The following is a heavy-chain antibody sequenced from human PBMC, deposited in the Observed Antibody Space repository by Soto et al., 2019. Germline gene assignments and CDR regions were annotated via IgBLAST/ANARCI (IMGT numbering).Heavy chain of an antibody. J-gene: IGHJ4*02. CDR3: AAGGGLPRYY. Sequence: QLQLQESGSGLVKPSQTLSLTCAVSGGSISSGGYSWSWIRQPPGKGLEWIGYIYHSGSTYYNPSLKSRVTRAVARSKNQCSLKLSSVTAADTAVYYCAAGGGLPRYYWGQGTLVTVSS. V-gene: IGHV4-30-2*01. D-gene: IGHD5-12*01. CDR1: GGSISSGGYS. CDR2: IYHSGST.